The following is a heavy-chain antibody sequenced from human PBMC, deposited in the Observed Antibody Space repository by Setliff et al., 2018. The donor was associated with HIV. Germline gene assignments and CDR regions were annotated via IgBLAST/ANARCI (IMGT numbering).Heavy chain of an antibody. D-gene: IGHD2-15*01. CDR3: ARGYCGGGICYSPNWLDP. CDR2: ISGYSGHT. Sequence: ASVKVSCKASGYTFSDYDVAWVRQAPGQGLEWMGWISGYSGHTSYAQKIQGRVTMTTDTSTSTAYMELRSLTSDDTAVYYCARGYCGGGICYSPNWLDPWGQGTLVTVSS. J-gene: IGHJ5*02. CDR1: GYTFSDYD. V-gene: IGHV1-18*01.